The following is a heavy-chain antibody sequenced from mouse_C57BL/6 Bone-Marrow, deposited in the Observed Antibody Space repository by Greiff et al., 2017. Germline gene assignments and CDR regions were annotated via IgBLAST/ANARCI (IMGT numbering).Heavy chain of an antibody. CDR3: TVLYGYDEGFDY. V-gene: IGHV6-3*01. J-gene: IGHJ2*01. CDR2: IRLKSDNYAT. D-gene: IGHD2-2*01. Sequence: EVKLVESGGGLVQPGGSMKLSCVASGFTFSNYWMNWVRQSPEKGLEWVAQIRLKSDNYATHSAESVKGRFTISRDDSKSSVYLQMNNLRAEDTGIYYCTVLYGYDEGFDYWGQGTTLTVSS. CDR1: GFTFSNYW.